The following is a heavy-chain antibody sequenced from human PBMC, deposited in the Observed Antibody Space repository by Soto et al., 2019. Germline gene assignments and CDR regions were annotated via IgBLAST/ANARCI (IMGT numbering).Heavy chain of an antibody. Sequence: EVQLLESGGGLVQPGGSLRLSCAASGFTFSSYTMNWVRQAPGKGLEWVSTISGSGGRTYYADSVKGRFTISRDDSNNTLYLQMNSLRVDDTAVYYCAKNGSPWGQGTLVTVSS. CDR2: ISGSGGRT. CDR1: GFTFSSYT. J-gene: IGHJ5*02. V-gene: IGHV3-23*01. D-gene: IGHD2-2*03. CDR3: AKNGSP.